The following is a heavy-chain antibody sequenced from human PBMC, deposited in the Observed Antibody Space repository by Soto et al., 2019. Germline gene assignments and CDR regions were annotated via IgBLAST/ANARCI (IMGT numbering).Heavy chain of an antibody. V-gene: IGHV3-23*01. Sequence: EVQLLESGGGLVQPGGSLRLSCAASGFTFSSYAMSWVRQAPGKGLEWVSAISGSGGSTYYADSVKGRFTISRDNSKNTLYLQMNSLRAEDTAVYYCARSGENYYYGLDVWGQGTTVTVSS. CDR2: ISGSGGST. D-gene: IGHD2-15*01. CDR1: GFTFSSYA. CDR3: ARSGENYYYGLDV. J-gene: IGHJ6*02.